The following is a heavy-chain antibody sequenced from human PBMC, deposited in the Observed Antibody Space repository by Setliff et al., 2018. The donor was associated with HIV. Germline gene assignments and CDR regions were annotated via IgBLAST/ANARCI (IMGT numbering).Heavy chain of an antibody. D-gene: IGHD1-26*01. CDR1: GYTFTRYF. CDR2: INPSGGST. CDR3: ARGWEGGMDY. J-gene: IGHJ4*02. V-gene: IGHV1-46*01. Sequence: EASVKVSCKASGYTFTRYFMHCVRQAPGQGLEWLGMINPSGGSTWYAQKFQGRVTMTGDTSTNTLYMELSSLRSEDTAVYYCARGWEGGMDYWGQGTLVPVSS.